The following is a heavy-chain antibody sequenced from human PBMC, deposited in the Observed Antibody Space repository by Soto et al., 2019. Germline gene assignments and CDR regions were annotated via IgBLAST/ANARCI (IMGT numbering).Heavy chain of an antibody. J-gene: IGHJ3*02. CDR3: AILTVSLGHDDFDI. D-gene: IGHD2-8*01. V-gene: IGHV3-30-3*01. CDR1: GFTFSGYA. Sequence: QVQLVESGGGVVQPGRSLRLSCAASGFTFSGYALHWVRQAPGKGLEWVAVTSYDGSNKHHADSVKGRFTISRDNSKNTLYLQMNSLRAEDTALYYCAILTVSLGHDDFDIWGQGTMVTVSS. CDR2: TSYDGSNK.